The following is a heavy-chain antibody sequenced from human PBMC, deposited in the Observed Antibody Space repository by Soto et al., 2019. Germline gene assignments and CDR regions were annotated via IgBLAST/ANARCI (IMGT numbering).Heavy chain of an antibody. J-gene: IGHJ5*02. Sequence: GASVKVSCKASGYTFTSYGISWVRQAPGQGLEWMGWISAYNGNTNYAQKLQGRVTMTTDTSTSTAYMELRSLRSDDTAVYYCARDRDDYGDYNWFDPWGQGTLVTVSS. CDR3: ARDRDDYGDYNWFDP. CDR1: GYTFTSYG. D-gene: IGHD4-17*01. V-gene: IGHV1-18*01. CDR2: ISAYNGNT.